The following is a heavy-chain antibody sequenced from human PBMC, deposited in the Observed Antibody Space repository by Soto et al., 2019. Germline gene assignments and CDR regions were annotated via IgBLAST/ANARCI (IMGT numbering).Heavy chain of an antibody. CDR3: ARHDRAQDDNNLNWFDP. J-gene: IGHJ5*02. D-gene: IGHD3-22*01. V-gene: IGHV4-39*01. CDR2: IYYSGTT. Sequence: SETLSLTCSVSGGSISGSANYWGWIRQPPGKGPEWIGSIYYSGTTHYSPSLKSRVTISIDTSKNHFYLDVTSVTAADTAVYYCARHDRAQDDNNLNWFDPWGQGTLVTVSS. CDR1: GGSISGSANY.